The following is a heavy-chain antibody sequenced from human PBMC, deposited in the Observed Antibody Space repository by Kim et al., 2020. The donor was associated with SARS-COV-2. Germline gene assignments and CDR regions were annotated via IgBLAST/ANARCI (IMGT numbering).Heavy chain of an antibody. CDR2: INPSGST. V-gene: IGHV4-34*01. Sequence: SETLSLTCTVYGGSFSGYYWSWIRQPPGKGLEWIGEINPSGSTNYRPSLKSRVTISVETSKTQFSLKLSSVTAADTAYYYCARAGMGSPRNMRGLMNWGQGTLVTVSS. CDR3: ARAGMGSPRNMRGLMN. D-gene: IGHD3-10*01. CDR1: GGSFSGYY. J-gene: IGHJ4*02.